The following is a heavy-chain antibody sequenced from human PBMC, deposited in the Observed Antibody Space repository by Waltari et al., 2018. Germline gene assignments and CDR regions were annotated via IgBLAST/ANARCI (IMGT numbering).Heavy chain of an antibody. CDR1: GFTLSSYA. CDR2: ISYDGSNK. V-gene: IGHV3-30*01. D-gene: IGHD6-13*01. CDR3: ARGRGQLVIESAFDI. Sequence: QVQLVESGGGVVKPGRSLRLSWAASGFTLSSYAMNWVRQAPGKGLEWVAVISYDGSNKYYADSVKGRFTISRDNSKNTLYLQMNSLRAEDTAVYYCARGRGQLVIESAFDIWGQGTMVTVSS. J-gene: IGHJ3*02.